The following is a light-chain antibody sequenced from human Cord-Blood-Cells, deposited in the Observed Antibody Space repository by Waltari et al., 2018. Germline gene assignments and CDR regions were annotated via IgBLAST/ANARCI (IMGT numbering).Light chain of an antibody. J-gene: IGKJ1*01. V-gene: IGKV4-1*01. CDR1: QSVLYSSNNKNY. CDR2: WAS. CDR3: QQYYSTLRT. Sequence: DIVMTQSPDSLAVSLGERATLNCKSSQSVLYSSNNKNYLAWYQQKPGQPPKLLIYWASTREAGVPDRFSGSGSGTDFTLTISSLQAEDVAVYYCQQYYSTLRTFGQGTKVEIK.